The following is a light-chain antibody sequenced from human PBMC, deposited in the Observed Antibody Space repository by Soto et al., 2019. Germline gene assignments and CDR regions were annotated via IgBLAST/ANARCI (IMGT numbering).Light chain of an antibody. J-gene: IGKJ2*03. CDR1: QSIDRW. Sequence: DIQLTQSPSTLSASVGDRVIITCRASQSIDRWLAWYQQKLWKAPELLIHDASSLESGVPSRFSGSGSGTEFTLTLNSQQPADVPTYNCPPYIHFYSFCQPNTLEIK. CDR2: DAS. V-gene: IGKV1-5*01. CDR3: PPYIHFYS.